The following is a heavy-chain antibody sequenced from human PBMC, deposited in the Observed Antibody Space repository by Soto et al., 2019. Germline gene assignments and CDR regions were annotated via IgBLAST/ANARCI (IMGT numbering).Heavy chain of an antibody. J-gene: IGHJ3*02. CDR2: ITGGSTST. CDR3: VRDLVYTFDI. CDR1: GFSFSSHS. D-gene: IGHD6-6*01. Sequence: EVQLVESGGDLVQLGGSLRLSCEASGFSFSSHSINWVRQAPGKGLEWISYITGGSTSTSYADSVRGRFTISRDNAKNSLYLQMNSLRDDDTAVYYCVRDLVYTFDIWGQGTEVTVSS. V-gene: IGHV3-48*02.